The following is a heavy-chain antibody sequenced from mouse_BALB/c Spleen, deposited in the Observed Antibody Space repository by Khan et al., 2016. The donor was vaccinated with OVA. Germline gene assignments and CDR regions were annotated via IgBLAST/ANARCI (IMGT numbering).Heavy chain of an antibody. CDR1: GYTFTNYG. CDR3: ASGGYWYFDV. Sequence: QIQLVQSGPELKKPGETVKISCKASGYTFTNYGMNWVKQAPGKGLKWMGWINTYTGEPTYDDDFKGRFAFSLETSASTAYLQINNLKNEDTATYFCASGGYWYFDVWGEGTTVTVSS. V-gene: IGHV9-3-1*01. D-gene: IGHD1-1*02. CDR2: INTYTGEP. J-gene: IGHJ1*01.